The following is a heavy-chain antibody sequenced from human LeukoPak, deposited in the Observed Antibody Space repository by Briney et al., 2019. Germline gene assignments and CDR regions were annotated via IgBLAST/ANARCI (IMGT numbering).Heavy chain of an antibody. CDR3: ARHNVGLSWFDP. D-gene: IGHD1-26*01. V-gene: IGHV4-59*08. CDR1: GGSISSYY. CDR2: IYYSGST. J-gene: IGHJ5*02. Sequence: SETLSLTCTVSGGSISSYYWSWIRQPPGKGLEWIGYIYYSGSTNYNPSLKSRVTISVDTSKNQLSLKLSSVTAADTAVYYCARHNVGLSWFDPWGQGTLVTVSS.